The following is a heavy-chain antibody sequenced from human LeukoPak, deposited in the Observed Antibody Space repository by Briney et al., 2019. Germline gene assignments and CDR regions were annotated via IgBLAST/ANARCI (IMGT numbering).Heavy chain of an antibody. CDR1: VGTFSSYA. J-gene: IGHJ5*02. CDR2: IIPILSIA. Sequence: GASVKVSCTASVGTFSSYAISWVRQAPGQGHEWMGRIIPILSIANYAHKFQGRVTIPADKSTRTAYMELSSLRAEDTAVYYCARAGYCCGSNCYEAAGWFDPWGQGTLVTVSS. V-gene: IGHV1-69*04. D-gene: IGHD2-15*01. CDR3: ARAGYCCGSNCYEAAGWFDP.